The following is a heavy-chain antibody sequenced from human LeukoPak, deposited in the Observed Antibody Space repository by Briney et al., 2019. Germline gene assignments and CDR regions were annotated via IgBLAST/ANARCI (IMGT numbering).Heavy chain of an antibody. CDR1: GYTFTSYD. CDR3: ARRAGDIVVVPAAISYYYGMDV. CDR2: MNPNSGNT. Sequence: GASVQVSCKASGYTFTSYDINWVRQATGQGLEWMGWMNPNSGNTGYAQKFQGRVTMTRNTSISTAYMELSSLRSEDTAVYYCARRAGDIVVVPAAISYYYGMDVWGQGTTVTVSS. V-gene: IGHV1-8*01. D-gene: IGHD2-2*01. J-gene: IGHJ6*02.